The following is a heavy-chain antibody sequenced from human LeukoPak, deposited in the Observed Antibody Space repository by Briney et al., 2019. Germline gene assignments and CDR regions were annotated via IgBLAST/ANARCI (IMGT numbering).Heavy chain of an antibody. J-gene: IGHJ4*02. D-gene: IGHD6-13*01. V-gene: IGHV3-23*01. CDR1: GFTFTNYA. CDR3: ANGLYSSSWYGDN. CDR2: ISGSGGST. Sequence: GGSLRLSCTASGFTFTNYAMSWVRQAPGKGLEWVSAISGSGGSTYYADSVKGRFTISRDNSKKTLYMQMNSLRAEDTAVYYCANGLYSSSWYGDNWGQGTLVTVSS.